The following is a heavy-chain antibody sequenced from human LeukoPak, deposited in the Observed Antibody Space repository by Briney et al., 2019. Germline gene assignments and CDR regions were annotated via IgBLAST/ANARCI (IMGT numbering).Heavy chain of an antibody. J-gene: IGHJ6*02. CDR2: INPSGGST. D-gene: IGHD3-22*01. CDR1: GYTFTSYY. CDR3: ARGFDYYDSSGYHPPDV. Sequence: ASVKVSCKASGYTFTSYYMHWVRQAPGQGLEWMGIINPSGGSTNYAQKFQGRVTIIADKSTSTAYMELSSLRSEDTAVYYCARGFDYYDSSGYHPPDVWGQGTTVTVSS. V-gene: IGHV1-46*01.